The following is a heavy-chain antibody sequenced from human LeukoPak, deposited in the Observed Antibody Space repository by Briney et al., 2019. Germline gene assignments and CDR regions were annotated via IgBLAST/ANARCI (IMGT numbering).Heavy chain of an antibody. Sequence: SETLSLTCTVSGGSVSSSSYYWGWIRQPPGKGLEWVGCIYNSGSTYYDPSLKSRVTISVDTSKNQVSLKVNSATAADTAVYYCARRGSSGRSFDYWGQGTLVIVSS. V-gene: IGHV4-39*01. J-gene: IGHJ4*02. D-gene: IGHD6-25*01. CDR2: IYNSGST. CDR3: ARRGSSGRSFDY. CDR1: GGSVSSSSYY.